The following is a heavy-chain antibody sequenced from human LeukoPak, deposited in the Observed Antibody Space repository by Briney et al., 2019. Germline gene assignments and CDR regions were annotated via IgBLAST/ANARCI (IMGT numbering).Heavy chain of an antibody. CDR3: ARQYSGYDSGGPYFDY. V-gene: IGHV4-59*08. D-gene: IGHD5-12*01. J-gene: IGHJ4*02. CDR1: GDSISSYY. CDR2: IYYSGST. Sequence: PSETLSLTCTVSGDSISSYYWSWIRQPPGKGLEWIGYIYYSGSTNYNPSLKSRVTISVDTSKNQFSLKLSSVTAADTAVYYCARQYSGYDSGGPYFDYWGQGTLVTVSS.